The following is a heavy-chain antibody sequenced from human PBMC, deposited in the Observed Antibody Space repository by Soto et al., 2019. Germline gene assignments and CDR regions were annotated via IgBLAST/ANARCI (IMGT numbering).Heavy chain of an antibody. V-gene: IGHV1-69*01. CDR2: IIPIFGTA. CDR3: ASNDIKKARGRLPQDY. D-gene: IGHD1-1*01. Sequence: QVQLVQSGAEVKKPGSSVKVSCKASGGTFSSYAISWVRQAPGQGLEWMGGIIPIFGTANYAQKFQGRVTITADESTRTAYMELSSLRSEDTAVYYCASNDIKKARGRLPQDYWGQGTLVTVSS. CDR1: GGTFSSYA. J-gene: IGHJ4*02.